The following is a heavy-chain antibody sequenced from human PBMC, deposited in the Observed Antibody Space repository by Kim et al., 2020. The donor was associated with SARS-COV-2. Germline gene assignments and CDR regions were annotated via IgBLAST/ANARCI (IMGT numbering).Heavy chain of an antibody. CDR2: IIPIFGTA. Sequence: SVKVSCKASGGTFSSYAISWVRQAPGQGLEWMGGIIPIFGTANYAQKFQGRVTITADESTSTAYMELSSLRSEDTAVYYCARGYDFWNVFGWFDPCGQGTLVTVSS. CDR1: GGTFSSYA. J-gene: IGHJ5*02. CDR3: ARGYDFWNVFGWFDP. V-gene: IGHV1-69*13. D-gene: IGHD3-3*01.